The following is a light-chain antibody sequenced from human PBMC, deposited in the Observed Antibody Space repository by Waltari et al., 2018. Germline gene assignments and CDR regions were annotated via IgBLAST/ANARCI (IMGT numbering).Light chain of an antibody. J-gene: IGLJ1*01. CDR2: GQN. V-gene: IGLV3-19*01. Sequence: SSELTQHPAVSVAYGQTVRTTRQGDSLRRYDPTWYQQKAGQAPILVIYGQNNRPSGIPDRFSGSYSGRTASLTITGAQAEDEADYYCSSRDSGAHRHVFGTGTKVTVL. CDR1: SLRRYD. CDR3: SSRDSGAHRHV.